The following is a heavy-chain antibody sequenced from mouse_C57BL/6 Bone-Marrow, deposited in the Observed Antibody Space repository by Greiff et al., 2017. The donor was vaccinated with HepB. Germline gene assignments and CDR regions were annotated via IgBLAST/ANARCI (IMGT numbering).Heavy chain of an antibody. D-gene: IGHD1-1*01. Sequence: EVKLLESGGGLVQPKGSLKLSCAASGFTFNTYAMHWVRQAPGKGLEWVARIRSKSSNYATYYADSVKDRFTISRDDSQSMLYLQMNNLKTEDTAMYYCVRAPRDYYGSSYDYAMDYWGQGTSVTVSS. V-gene: IGHV10-3*01. CDR3: VRAPRDYYGSSYDYAMDY. CDR1: GFTFNTYA. J-gene: IGHJ4*01. CDR2: IRSKSSNYAT.